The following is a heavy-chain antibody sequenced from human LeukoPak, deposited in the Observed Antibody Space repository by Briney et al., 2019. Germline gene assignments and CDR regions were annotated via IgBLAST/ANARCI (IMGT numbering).Heavy chain of an antibody. CDR1: GFTFRSFG. CDR2: INNDGTDT. CDR3: ARGGFSHGFDV. Sequence: PGGSLRLSCAASGFTFRSFGIHWVRQAPGKGLVWVGRINNDGTDTIYADSVKGRFTVSRDNAKNTLYLQMNSLRVEDTAVYFCARGGFSHGFDVWGQGTVVTVSS. V-gene: IGHV3-74*01. J-gene: IGHJ3*01. D-gene: IGHD5-12*01.